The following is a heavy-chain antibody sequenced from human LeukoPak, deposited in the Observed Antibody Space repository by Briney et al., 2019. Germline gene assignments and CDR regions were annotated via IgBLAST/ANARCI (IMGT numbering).Heavy chain of an antibody. Sequence: ASVKVSCKASGYTFSSYDINWVRQATGQGLEWMGWMNPNSGNTGYAQKFQGRVTMTRNTSISTAYMELSSLRSEDTAVYYCATNDYGGNSDWFDPWGQGTLVTVSS. V-gene: IGHV1-8*01. D-gene: IGHD4-23*01. J-gene: IGHJ5*02. CDR3: ATNDYGGNSDWFDP. CDR2: MNPNSGNT. CDR1: GYTFSSYD.